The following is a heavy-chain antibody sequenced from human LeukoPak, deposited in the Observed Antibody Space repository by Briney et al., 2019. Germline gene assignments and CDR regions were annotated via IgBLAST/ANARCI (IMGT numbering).Heavy chain of an antibody. V-gene: IGHV4-4*07. CDR2: IYTSGST. CDR1: GGSISSYY. D-gene: IGHD6-13*01. Sequence: SETLSLTCTVSGGSISSYYWSRIRQPAGKGLEWIGRIYTSGSTNYNPSLKSRVTMSVDTSKNQFSLKLSSVTAADTAVYYCARDPSIAAAGTRPYYYYYMDVWGKGTTVTVSS. J-gene: IGHJ6*03. CDR3: ARDPSIAAAGTRPYYYYYMDV.